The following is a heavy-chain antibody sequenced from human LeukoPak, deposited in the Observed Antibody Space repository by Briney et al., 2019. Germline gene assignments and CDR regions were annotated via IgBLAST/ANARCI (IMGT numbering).Heavy chain of an antibody. Sequence: SETLSLTCTVSGGSISSYYWSWIRQPPGKGLEWIGYIYYSGSTNYNPSLKSRVTISLDTSKNQFSLKLSSVTAADTAVYYCASSPGGTGSFDIWGQGTTVTVSS. CDR3: ASSPGGTGSFDI. V-gene: IGHV4-59*01. CDR1: GGSISSYY. J-gene: IGHJ3*02. CDR2: IYYSGST. D-gene: IGHD1-1*01.